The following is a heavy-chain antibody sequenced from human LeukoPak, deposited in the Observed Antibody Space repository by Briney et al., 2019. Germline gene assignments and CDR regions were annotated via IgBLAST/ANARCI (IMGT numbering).Heavy chain of an antibody. Sequence: SETLSLTCTVSGGSISSSSYYWGWIRQPPGKGLEWIGSIYYSGSTNYNPSLKSRVTMSVDTSKNQFSLKLSSVTAADTAVYYCARLPPYYYAFDIWGQGTMVTVSS. J-gene: IGHJ3*02. CDR1: GGSISSSSYY. V-gene: IGHV4-39*07. CDR3: ARLPPYYYAFDI. D-gene: IGHD3-10*01. CDR2: IYYSGST.